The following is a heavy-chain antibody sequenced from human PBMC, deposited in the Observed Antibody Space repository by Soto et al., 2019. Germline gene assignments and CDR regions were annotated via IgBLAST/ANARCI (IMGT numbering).Heavy chain of an antibody. CDR2: ISPGGDRI. CDR1: GFMFDSYA. D-gene: IGHD4-4*01. V-gene: IGHV3-48*02. Sequence: EVQLVESGGGLVQPGGSLRLSCVASGFMFDSYAMNWVRQAPGKGLEWVSYISPGGDRIYYAESLKGRITISRDNARNSLSLKMNILSDEDTAVYYCTKSDDSAGWGVDFWGQGTLVTVSS. CDR3: TKSDDSAGWGVDF. J-gene: IGHJ4*02.